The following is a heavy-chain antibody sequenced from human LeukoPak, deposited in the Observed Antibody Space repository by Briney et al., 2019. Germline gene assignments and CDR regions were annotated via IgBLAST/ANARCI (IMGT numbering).Heavy chain of an antibody. Sequence: PGGSLRLSCAASGFTFSSYAMSWVRQAPGKGLEWVSAISGSGGNTNYADSVKGQFTISRDNSKNTLYLQMNSLRAEDTAVYYCAKAHFSGAWYEFGYWGQGTLVTVSS. D-gene: IGHD6-19*01. CDR1: GFTFSSYA. J-gene: IGHJ4*02. V-gene: IGHV3-23*01. CDR3: AKAHFSGAWYEFGY. CDR2: ISGSGGNT.